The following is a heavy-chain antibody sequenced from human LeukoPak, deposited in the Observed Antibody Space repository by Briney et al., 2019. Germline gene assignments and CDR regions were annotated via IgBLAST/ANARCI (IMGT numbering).Heavy chain of an antibody. D-gene: IGHD3-22*01. J-gene: IGHJ4*02. Sequence: KPSETLSLTCTVSSDSISRFYWNWIRQPPGKGREWIGYIHYSGSTNYNPSLKSRVTISVDSSKKQFSLTLSSVTAADTAVYYCAACSYYHDSSGYYPWWGQGTLVTVSS. CDR1: SDSISRFY. CDR2: IHYSGST. V-gene: IGHV4-59*01. CDR3: AACSYYHDSSGYYPW.